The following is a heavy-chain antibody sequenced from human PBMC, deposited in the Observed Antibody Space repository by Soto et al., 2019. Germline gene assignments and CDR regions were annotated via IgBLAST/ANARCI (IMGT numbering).Heavy chain of an antibody. J-gene: IGHJ4*02. CDR3: ARDHGGSYRGVDY. Sequence: QVQLVESGGGVVQPGRSLRLSCAASGFTFSSYGMHWVRQAPGKGLEWVAVIWYDGSNKYYADSVKGRFTISRDNSKNTLYLQMNSLRAEDTAVYYCARDHGGSYRGVDYLGQGTLVTVSS. V-gene: IGHV3-33*01. CDR2: IWYDGSNK. D-gene: IGHD1-26*01. CDR1: GFTFSSYG.